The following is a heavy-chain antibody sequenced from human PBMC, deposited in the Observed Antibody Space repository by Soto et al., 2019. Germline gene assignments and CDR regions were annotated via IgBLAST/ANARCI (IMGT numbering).Heavy chain of an antibody. CDR1: GGTFSSYA. CDR3: ARNVYYRTILGPGWFDP. CDR2: IIPIFGTA. D-gene: IGHD3-3*01. J-gene: IGHJ5*02. V-gene: IGHV1-69*06. Sequence: QVQLVQSGAEVKKPGSSVKVSCKASGGTFSSYAISWVRQAPGQGLEWMGGIIPIFGTANYAQKFHGRVTITADKSTSTAYMELSSLRSEDTAVYYCARNVYYRTILGPGWFDPWGQGTLVTVSS.